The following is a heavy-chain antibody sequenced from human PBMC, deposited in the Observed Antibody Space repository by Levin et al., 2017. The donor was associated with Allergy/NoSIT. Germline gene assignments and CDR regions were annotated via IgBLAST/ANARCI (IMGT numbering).Heavy chain of an antibody. J-gene: IGHJ4*02. D-gene: IGHD4-17*01. V-gene: IGHV3-21*01. CDR2: ISSSSSYI. Sequence: PGGSLRLSCAASGFTFSSYSMNWVRQAPGKGLEWVSSISSSSSYIYYADSVKGRFTISRDNAKNSLYLQMNSLRAEDTAVYYCARDVMTTVTIFDYWGQGTLVTVSS. CDR1: GFTFSSYS. CDR3: ARDVMTTVTIFDY.